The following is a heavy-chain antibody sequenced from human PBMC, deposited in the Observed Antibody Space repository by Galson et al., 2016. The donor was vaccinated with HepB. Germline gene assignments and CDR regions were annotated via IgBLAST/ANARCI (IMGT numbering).Heavy chain of an antibody. V-gene: IGHV1-2*02. CDR2: INPNTSAT. CDR3: ARESRTSLDS. CDR1: GYTFTGYY. J-gene: IGHJ4*02. Sequence: SVKVSCKASGYTFTGYYLHWVRQAPGQGLEWMGWINPNTSATIYAQKFRGRLTVTRDTSITTTYMELNGLTSGDTAVYYCARESRTSLDSWGQGTLVTVSS.